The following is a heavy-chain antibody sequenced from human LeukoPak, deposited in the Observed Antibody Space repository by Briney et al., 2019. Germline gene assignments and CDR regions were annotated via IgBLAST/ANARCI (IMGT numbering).Heavy chain of an antibody. J-gene: IGHJ6*03. CDR3: ARLVPAATYYYYYMDV. V-gene: IGHV4-30-2*01. CDR2: IYHSGST. Sequence: PSETLSLTCTVSGGSISSGGYYWSWIRQPPGKGLEWIGYIYHSGSTYYNPSLKSRVTISVDRSKNQFSLKLSSVTAADTAVYYCARLVPAATYYYYYMDVWGKGTTVTVSS. CDR1: GGSISSGGYY. D-gene: IGHD2-2*01.